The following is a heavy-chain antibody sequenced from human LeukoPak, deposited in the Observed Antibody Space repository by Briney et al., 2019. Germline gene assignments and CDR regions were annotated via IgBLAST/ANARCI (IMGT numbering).Heavy chain of an antibody. V-gene: IGHV3-23*01. CDR1: GFTFSSYW. J-gene: IGHJ4*02. Sequence: GGSLRLSCAASGFTFSSYWMHWVRQAPGKGLEWVSGISGSGGTTYYADSVKGRFTISRDNSKNTLYLQMNSLRAEDTAIYYCAKETLGYCSGGSCQGLNYWGQGTLVTVSS. D-gene: IGHD2-15*01. CDR2: ISGSGGTT. CDR3: AKETLGYCSGGSCQGLNY.